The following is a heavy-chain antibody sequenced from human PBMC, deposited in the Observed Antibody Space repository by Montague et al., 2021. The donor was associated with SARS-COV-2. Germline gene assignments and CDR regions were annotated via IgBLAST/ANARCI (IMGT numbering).Heavy chain of an antibody. V-gene: IGHV4-39*01. D-gene: IGHD2-21*02. J-gene: IGHJ4*02. Sequence: SETLSLTCNVSGASISRSDYYWAWIRQPPGKGLELIGSIHYIGYTYYNPSLESRVTISVDTSENQFSLKLRSVIAADTAVHYCARLLPDGTVVATDIPFDSWGQGTLVTVPS. CDR1: GASISRSDYY. CDR3: ARLLPDGTVVATDIPFDS. CDR2: IHYIGYT.